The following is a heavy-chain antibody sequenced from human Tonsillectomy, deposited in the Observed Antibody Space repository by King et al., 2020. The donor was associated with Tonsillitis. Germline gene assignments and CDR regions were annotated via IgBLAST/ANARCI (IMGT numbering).Heavy chain of an antibody. CDR1: GGSISSSDHY. Sequence: LQLQESGPGVVKPSETLSLTCTVSGGSISSSDHYWAWIRQPPGKGLGWIGYMYYSVTSFYNSSLKSRITISGDTSDNRFSLKVGSVTAADTAVYFCARYVSGSFDYWGQGALVTVSS. CDR3: ARYVSGSFDY. V-gene: IGHV4-39*01. CDR2: MYYSVTS. D-gene: IGHD1-26*01. J-gene: IGHJ4*02.